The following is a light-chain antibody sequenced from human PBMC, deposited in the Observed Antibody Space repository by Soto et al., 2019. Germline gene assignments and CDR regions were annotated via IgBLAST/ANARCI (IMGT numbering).Light chain of an antibody. V-gene: IGKV4-1*01. CDR1: QSVLYSSNNKNF. CDR3: QQYYGTST. Sequence: DIVMTQSPDSLAVSLGERATINCKSSQSVLYSSNNKNFLAWYQQKPGQPPKLLIYWASTRESGVPDRFSGSGSATDFTPTISSLQAEDVAVYYCQQYYGTSTFGQGTRVEIK. CDR2: WAS. J-gene: IGKJ1*01.